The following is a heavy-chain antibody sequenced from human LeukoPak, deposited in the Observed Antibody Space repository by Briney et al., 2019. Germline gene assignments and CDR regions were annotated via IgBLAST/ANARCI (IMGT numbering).Heavy chain of an antibody. J-gene: IGHJ4*02. Sequence: KPSETLSLNCAVSGYSISSGYYWGWIRQPPGEGLGWIGSIYHSGSTYYNPSLKSRVTISVDTSKNQFSLKLSSVTAADTAVYYCARRSSSWFPFDYWGQGTLVTVSS. V-gene: IGHV4-38-2*01. D-gene: IGHD6-13*01. CDR1: GYSISSGYY. CDR2: IYHSGST. CDR3: ARRSSSWFPFDY.